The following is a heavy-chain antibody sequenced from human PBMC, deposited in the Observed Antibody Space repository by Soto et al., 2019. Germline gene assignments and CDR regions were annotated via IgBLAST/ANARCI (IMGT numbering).Heavy chain of an antibody. D-gene: IGHD2-2*01. CDR1: GYSFTSYW. Sequence: GESLKISCKGSGYSFTSYWISWVRQMPGKGLEWVGRIDPSDSYTNYSPSFQGHVTISADKSISTAYLQWSSLKASDTAMYYCARQSIVVVPAAPYYGMDVWGQGTTVTVSS. V-gene: IGHV5-10-1*01. CDR2: IDPSDSYT. CDR3: ARQSIVVVPAAPYYGMDV. J-gene: IGHJ6*02.